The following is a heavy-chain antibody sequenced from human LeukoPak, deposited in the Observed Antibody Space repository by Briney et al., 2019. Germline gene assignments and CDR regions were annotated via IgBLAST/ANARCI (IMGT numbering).Heavy chain of an antibody. V-gene: IGHV3-48*01. CDR3: ARDWSLQIRGVGDAFDI. CDR1: GFTFSSYS. CDR2: ISSSSSTI. D-gene: IGHD3-3*01. J-gene: IGHJ3*02. Sequence: GGSLRLSCAASGFTFSSYSMNWVRQAPGKGLEWVSYISSSSSTIYYADSVKGRFTISRDNAKNSLYLQMNSLRAEDTAVYYCARDWSLQIRGVGDAFDIWGQGTMVTVSS.